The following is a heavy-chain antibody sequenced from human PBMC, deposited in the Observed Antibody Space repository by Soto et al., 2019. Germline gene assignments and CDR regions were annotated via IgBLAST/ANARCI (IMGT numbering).Heavy chain of an antibody. CDR2: ISGSGGST. J-gene: IGHJ4*02. D-gene: IGHD3-10*01. CDR3: AKGPLLWFGELPTSEYYFDY. CDR1: GVTFSSYS. Sequence: GGSLTLSCAASGVTFSSYSRSWVRQAPGKGLEWVSGISGSGGSTYYADSVKGRFTIARDNSKNTLYLQMNSLRAEDTAVYYCAKGPLLWFGELPTSEYYFDYWGQGTLVTVSS. V-gene: IGHV3-23*01.